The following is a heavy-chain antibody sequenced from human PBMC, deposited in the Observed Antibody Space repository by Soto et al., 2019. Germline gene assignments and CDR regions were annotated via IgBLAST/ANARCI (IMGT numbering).Heavy chain of an antibody. D-gene: IGHD1-26*01. CDR1: GFTFSSYG. V-gene: IGHV3-33*08. J-gene: IGHJ6*03. CDR2: IWYDGSNK. Sequence: GGSLRLSCAASGFTFSSYGMHWVRQAPGKGLEWVAVIWYDGSNKYYADSVKGRFTISRDNSKNSLYLQMNSLRAEDTAVYYCARAAVGGRYYYYYMDVWGKGTTVTVSS. CDR3: ARAAVGGRYYYYYMDV.